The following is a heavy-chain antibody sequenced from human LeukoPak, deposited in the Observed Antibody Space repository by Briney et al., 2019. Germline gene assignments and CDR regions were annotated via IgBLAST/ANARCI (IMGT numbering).Heavy chain of an antibody. Sequence: ASERVTCKVSVHTLTQLSIHWVRQAPAKGLEWMGESHPGDDGPNLAQNFQDRISMTEDTSIDTAYLALTSLTSDDTAVYFCAAVRTSPQHFYDVTASRNPFDHWGQGTLLTVSS. CDR1: VHTLTQLS. CDR2: SHPGDDGP. CDR3: AAVRTSPQHFYDVTASRNPFDH. D-gene: IGHD2/OR15-2a*01. V-gene: IGHV1-24*01. J-gene: IGHJ4*02.